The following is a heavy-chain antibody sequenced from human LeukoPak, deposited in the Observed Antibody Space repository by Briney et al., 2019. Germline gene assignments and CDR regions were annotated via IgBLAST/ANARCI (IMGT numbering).Heavy chain of an antibody. CDR1: GFTFSNHA. CDR3: AKDMGTTPYYLDS. CDR2: ISGSGGST. J-gene: IGHJ4*02. D-gene: IGHD1-7*01. V-gene: IGHV3-23*01. Sequence: PGGSLRLSRAASGFTFSNHAITWVRQAPGKGLEWVSTISGSGGSTFYADSVQGRFTISRDNSKNTVFLQMNRLRAEDMAVYYCAKDMGTTPYYLDSWGQGILVTVSS.